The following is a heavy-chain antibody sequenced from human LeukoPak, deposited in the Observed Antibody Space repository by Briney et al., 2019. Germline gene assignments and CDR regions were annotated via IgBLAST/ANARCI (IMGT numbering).Heavy chain of an antibody. V-gene: IGHV7-4-1*02. CDR2: INTNTGNP. J-gene: IGHJ3*02. Sequence: ASVKVSCKASGYTFTSYAMNWVRQAPGQGLEWMGWINTNTGNPTYAQGFTGRFVFSLDTSVSTAYLQISSLKAEDTAVYYCARARLKDDSSGYYVHAFDIWGQGTMVTVSS. CDR3: ARARLKDDSSGYYVHAFDI. D-gene: IGHD3-22*01. CDR1: GYTFTSYA.